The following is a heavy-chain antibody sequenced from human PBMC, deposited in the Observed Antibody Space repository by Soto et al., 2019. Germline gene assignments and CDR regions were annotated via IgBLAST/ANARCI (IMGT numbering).Heavy chain of an antibody. V-gene: IGHV4-61*01. CDR2: IYYSGST. D-gene: IGHD5-12*01. CDR1: GGSVSSGSYY. CDR3: ARDRLYSGYDCYYYYMDV. J-gene: IGHJ6*03. Sequence: SETLSLTCTVSGGSVSSGSYYWSWIRQPPGKGLEWIGYIYYSGSTNYNPSLKSRVTISVDTSKNQFSLKLSSVTAADTAVYYCARDRLYSGYDCYYYYMDVWGKGTTVTVSS.